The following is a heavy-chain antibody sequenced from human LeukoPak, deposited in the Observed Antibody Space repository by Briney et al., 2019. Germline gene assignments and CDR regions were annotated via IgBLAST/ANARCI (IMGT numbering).Heavy chain of an antibody. CDR2: ISYDGSNK. J-gene: IGHJ4*02. CDR3: AKDPPPTVTGDYFDY. CDR1: GFTFSSYG. V-gene: IGHV3-30*18. Sequence: GRSLRLSCAASGFTFSSYGMHWVRQAPGKGLEWVAVISYDGSNKYYADSVKGRFTISRDNSKNTLYLQMNSLRAEDTAVYYCAKDPPPTVTGDYFDYWGQGTLVTVSS. D-gene: IGHD4-17*01.